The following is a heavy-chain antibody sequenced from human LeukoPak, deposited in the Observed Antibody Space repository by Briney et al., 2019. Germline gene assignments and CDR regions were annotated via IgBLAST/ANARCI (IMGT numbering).Heavy chain of an antibody. V-gene: IGHV1-8*01. CDR2: MNPYSGDT. CDR3: ARGISDYYGTDYAIVEY. Sequence: ASVKVSCKASGYSFTSYDINWVRQATGQGVEWMGWMNPYSGDTAYAQKFQGRVTMTRDTFITTAYMEMSSLRSEDTAVYYCARGISDYYGTDYAIVEYWGQGTPVTVSS. CDR1: GYSFTSYD. D-gene: IGHD3-10*01. J-gene: IGHJ4*02.